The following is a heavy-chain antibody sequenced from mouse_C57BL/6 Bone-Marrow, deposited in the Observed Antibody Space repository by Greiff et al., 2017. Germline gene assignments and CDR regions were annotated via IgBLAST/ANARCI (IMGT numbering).Heavy chain of an antibody. D-gene: IGHD2-1*01. CDR3: TRATMGWYFDV. CDR1: GFTFSSYA. V-gene: IGHV5-9-1*02. Sequence: EVKLMESGEGLVKPGGSLKLSCAASGFTFSSYAMSWVRQTPEKRLEWVAYISSGGDYIYYADTVKGRFTISRDNARNTLYLQMSSLKSEDTAMYYCTRATMGWYFDVWGTGTTVTVSS. J-gene: IGHJ1*03. CDR2: ISSGGDYI.